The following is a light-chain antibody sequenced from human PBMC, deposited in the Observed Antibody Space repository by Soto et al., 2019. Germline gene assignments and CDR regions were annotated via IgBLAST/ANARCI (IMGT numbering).Light chain of an antibody. CDR3: QQYGRSSLMLT. V-gene: IGKV3-20*01. CDR1: QSVTSDF. CDR2: GAS. J-gene: IGKJ2*01. Sequence: IVLTQSPGTLSLSPGERATLSCRASQSVTSDFLAGYQQKPGQAPRLRIDGASTRAAGVPDRFSGSGSGTDFTLTITRLEPEDFAVYYCQQYGRSSLMLTFGQGTKL.